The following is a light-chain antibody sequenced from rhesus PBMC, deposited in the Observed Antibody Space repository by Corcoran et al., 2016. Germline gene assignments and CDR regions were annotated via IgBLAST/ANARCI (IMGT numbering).Light chain of an antibody. Sequence: EIVMTQSPATLSLSPGERATLSCRASQSVSSSLAWYQQKPGEVPKLLIYGASSRATGIPDRFSGSGSGTEFTLTISSLEPEDVGVYYCQQEYSWPWTFGQGTKVEIK. CDR1: QSVSSS. J-gene: IGKJ1*01. V-gene: IGKV3-42*01. CDR2: GAS. CDR3: QQEYSWPWT.